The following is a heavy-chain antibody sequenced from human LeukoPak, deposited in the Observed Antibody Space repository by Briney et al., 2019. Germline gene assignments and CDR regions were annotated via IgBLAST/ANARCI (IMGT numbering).Heavy chain of an antibody. D-gene: IGHD2-15*01. J-gene: IGHJ4*02. CDR3: ARHGVAESYYFDY. CDR2: IYPGDSDT. Sequence: GESLKISCKGSGYRFTNYWIAWVRQMPGKGLEWMGIIYPGDSDTRYSPSFQGQVTISADKSISTAYLQWSSLKASDTAMYYCARHGVAESYYFDYWGQGTLVTVSS. CDR1: GYRFTNYW. V-gene: IGHV5-51*01.